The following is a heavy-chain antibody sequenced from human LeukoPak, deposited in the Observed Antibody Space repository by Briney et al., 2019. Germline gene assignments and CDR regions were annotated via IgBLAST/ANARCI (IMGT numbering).Heavy chain of an antibody. J-gene: IGHJ4*02. D-gene: IGHD2-2*01. CDR1: GFTFSSYG. CDR2: IWYDGSNK. Sequence: GGSLRLSCAASGFTFSSYGMHRVRQAPGKGLEWVAVIWYDGSNKYYADSVKGRFTISRDNSKNTLYLQMNSLRAEDTAVYYCAKDEYCSSTSCYAVDYWGQGTLVTVSS. V-gene: IGHV3-33*06. CDR3: AKDEYCSSTSCYAVDY.